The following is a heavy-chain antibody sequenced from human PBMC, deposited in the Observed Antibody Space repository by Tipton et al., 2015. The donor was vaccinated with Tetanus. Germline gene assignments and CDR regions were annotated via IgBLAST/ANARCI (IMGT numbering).Heavy chain of an antibody. J-gene: IGHJ4*02. D-gene: IGHD1-26*01. CDR2: IYYTGNT. CDR1: GDSVSGYY. CDR3: ARRGGGSTFDH. V-gene: IGHV4-59*02. Sequence: TLSLTCTVSGDSVSGYYWSWIRQPPGKGLEWIGYIYYTGNTYYNPSLKSRLTISLDTSKNQFSLRLSSLSAADTAVYFCARRGGGSTFDHWGQGTLVTVSS.